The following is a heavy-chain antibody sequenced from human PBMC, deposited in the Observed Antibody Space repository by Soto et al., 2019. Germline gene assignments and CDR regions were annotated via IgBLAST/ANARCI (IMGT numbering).Heavy chain of an antibody. D-gene: IGHD1-26*01. V-gene: IGHV3-30-3*01. CDR1: GFTFSSYA. CDR2: ISYDGSNK. Sequence: VGSLRLSCAASGFTFSSYAMHWVRQAPGKGLEWVAVISYDGSNKYYADSVKGRFTISRDNSKNTLYLQMNSMRAEDTAVYYCARVGATKYYYYYYGMDVWGQGTTVTVSS. CDR3: ARVGATKYYYYYYGMDV. J-gene: IGHJ6*02.